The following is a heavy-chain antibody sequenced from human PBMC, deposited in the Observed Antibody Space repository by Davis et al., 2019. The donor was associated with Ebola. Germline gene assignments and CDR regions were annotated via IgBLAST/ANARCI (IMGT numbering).Heavy chain of an antibody. V-gene: IGHV3-21*01. J-gene: IGHJ3*02. Sequence: GGSLRLSCAASGFTFSSYGMNWVRQAPGKGLEWVSFISKSSSHMYYADSVKGRFTISRDNAKNSLYLQMNSLRAEDTAVYYCARDGWELPNAFDIWGPGTMVTVSS. CDR3: ARDGWELPNAFDI. CDR2: ISKSSSHM. CDR1: GFTFSSYG. D-gene: IGHD2-15*01.